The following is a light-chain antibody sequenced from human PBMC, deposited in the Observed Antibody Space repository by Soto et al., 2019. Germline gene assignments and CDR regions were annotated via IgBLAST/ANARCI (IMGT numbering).Light chain of an antibody. CDR2: DVR. V-gene: IGLV2-14*03. CDR3: SSYTSSSTLV. CDR1: SSDVGYYNY. Sequence: QSALTQPASVSGSPGQSITISCTGTSSDVGYYNYVSWYQQHPGKAPKLMIYDVRYRPSGVSDRFSGSKSGNTASLTLSGLQAEDEADYYCSSYTSSSTLVFGTGPKLTVL. J-gene: IGLJ1*01.